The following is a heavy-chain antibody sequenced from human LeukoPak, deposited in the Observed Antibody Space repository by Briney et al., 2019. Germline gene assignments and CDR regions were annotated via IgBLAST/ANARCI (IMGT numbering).Heavy chain of an antibody. J-gene: IGHJ4*02. D-gene: IGHD3-10*01. CDR1: GGTFSSYA. Sequence: GASVKVSCKASGGTFSSYAISWVRQAPGQRLEWMGWINAGNGNTKYSQEFQGRVTFTRDTSASTAYMELSSLRSEDMAVYYCARVVRGTYSHFDYWGQGTLVTVSS. CDR2: INAGNGNT. CDR3: ARVVRGTYSHFDY. V-gene: IGHV1-3*03.